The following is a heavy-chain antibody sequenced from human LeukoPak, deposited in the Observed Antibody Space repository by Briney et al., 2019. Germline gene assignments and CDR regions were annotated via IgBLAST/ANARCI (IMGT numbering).Heavy chain of an antibody. D-gene: IGHD6-13*01. V-gene: IGHV4-38-2*01. CDR1: GYSISSGYY. J-gene: IGHJ3*02. CDR3: ARLGIAASDDAFDI. CDR2: IYHSGST. Sequence: PSETLSLTCAVSGYSISSGYYWGWIRQPPGKGLEWIGSIYHSGSTYYNPSLKSRVTISVDTSKNQFSLKLSSVTAADTAVYYCARLGIAASDDAFDIWGQGTMDTVSS.